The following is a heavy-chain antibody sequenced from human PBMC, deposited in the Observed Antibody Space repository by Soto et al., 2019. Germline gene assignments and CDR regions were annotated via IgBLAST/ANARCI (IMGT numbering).Heavy chain of an antibody. CDR3: ARVRRRDWEMLQTVTYFYYGMDV. J-gene: IGHJ6*02. Sequence: EVQLVESGGGLVQPRGSQRLSCAVSGFTFSFYWMAWVRQAPGKGLEWVASINQDGSDTFYVDSVRGRFTISRDDDKNSLYLQTKSLGDEDTAVYYCARVRRRDWEMLQTVTYFYYGMDVWGQGTTVTVSS. CDR1: GFTFSFYW. D-gene: IGHD1-26*01. V-gene: IGHV3-7*01. CDR2: INQDGSDT.